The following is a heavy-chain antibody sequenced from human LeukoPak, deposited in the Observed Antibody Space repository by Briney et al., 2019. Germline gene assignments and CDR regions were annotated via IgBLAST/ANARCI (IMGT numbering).Heavy chain of an antibody. V-gene: IGHV3-23*01. J-gene: IGHJ4*02. CDR2: T. CDR3: AKVETDY. Sequence: TNYAGSVKGRFTISRDNSKSTLYLQMNSLRAEDTAVYYCAKVETDYWGQGTLVTVSS.